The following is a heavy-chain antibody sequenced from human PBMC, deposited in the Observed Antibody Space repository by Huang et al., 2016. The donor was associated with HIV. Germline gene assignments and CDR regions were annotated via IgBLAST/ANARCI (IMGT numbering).Heavy chain of an antibody. CDR2: IKQDESEK. J-gene: IGHJ6*02. V-gene: IGHV3-7*01. Sequence: GGRLVQPGGSIRLSCVGSTFRFGAYWMSWVRQSPGKGLEGVANIKQDESEKYYVDSVKGRFNISRDNAKKVLFLEMNNVRVEDTATYYCATKTAAMDIWGQGTTVTVS. CDR1: TFRFGAYW. D-gene: IGHD1-7*01. CDR3: ATKTAAMDI.